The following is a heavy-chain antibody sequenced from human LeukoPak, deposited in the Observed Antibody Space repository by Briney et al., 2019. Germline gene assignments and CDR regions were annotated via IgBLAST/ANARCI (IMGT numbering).Heavy chain of an antibody. Sequence: GGSPRLSCVGSGFTSIAYALTWARQAPGKGLEWVSGISGGGVTTYYADSVKGRFTISRDNSKNTLYLQMNSLRADDTAIYYCARNQQLGGHSYYYYGMDVWGQGTTVTVSS. CDR1: GFTSIAYA. V-gene: IGHV3-23*01. J-gene: IGHJ6*02. CDR3: ARNQQLGGHSYYYYGMDV. CDR2: ISGGGVTT. D-gene: IGHD3-16*01.